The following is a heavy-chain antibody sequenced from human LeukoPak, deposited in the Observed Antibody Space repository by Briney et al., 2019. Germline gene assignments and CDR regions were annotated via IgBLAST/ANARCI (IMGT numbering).Heavy chain of an antibody. CDR2: ISGSGGST. CDR3: AKMGGYYDFWSGYYVDY. CDR1: GFTFSSYA. V-gene: IGHV3-23*01. J-gene: IGHJ4*02. D-gene: IGHD3-3*01. Sequence: PGGSLRLSCAASGFTFSSYAMSWVRQAPGKGLEWVSAISGSGGSTCYADSVKGRFTISRDNSKDTLYLQMNSLRAEDTAVYYCAKMGGYYDFWSGYYVDYWGQGTLVTVSS.